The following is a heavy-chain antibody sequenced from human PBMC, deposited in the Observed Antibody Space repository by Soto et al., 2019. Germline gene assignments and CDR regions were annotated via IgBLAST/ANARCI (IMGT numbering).Heavy chain of an antibody. CDR1: GYTFTGYY. CDR3: ARDFRYDGSGFDAFDI. CDR2: INPNSGGT. V-gene: IGHV1-2*04. Sequence: ASVKVSCKASGYTFTGYYMHWVRQAPGQGLEWMGWINPNSGGTNYAQKFQGWVTMTRDTSISTAYMELSRLRSDDTAVYYCARDFRYDGSGFDAFDIWGRGTMVTVSS. J-gene: IGHJ3*02. D-gene: IGHD3-22*01.